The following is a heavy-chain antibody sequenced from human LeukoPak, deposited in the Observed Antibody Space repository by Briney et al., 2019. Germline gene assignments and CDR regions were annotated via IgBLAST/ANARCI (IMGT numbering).Heavy chain of an antibody. CDR3: ARVYGSGAFFGG. Sequence: PGGSLRLSCAASGFTFSSYWMSWVRQAPGKGLEWVSAISGSGGSTYYADSVKGRFTISRDNSKNTLYLQMNSLRAEDTAVYYCARVYGSGAFFGGWGQGTLVTVSS. CDR2: ISGSGGST. V-gene: IGHV3-23*01. D-gene: IGHD3-10*01. CDR1: GFTFSSYW. J-gene: IGHJ4*02.